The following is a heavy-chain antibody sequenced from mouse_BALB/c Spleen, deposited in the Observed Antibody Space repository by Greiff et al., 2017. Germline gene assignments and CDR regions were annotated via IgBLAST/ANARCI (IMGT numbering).Heavy chain of an antibody. D-gene: IGHD6-1*01. J-gene: IGHJ1*01. CDR1: GYSITSDYA. V-gene: IGHV3-2*02. CDR3: ARREQHEGWYFDV. Sequence: EVKLVESGPGLVKPSQSLSLTCTVTGYSITSDYAWNWIRQFPGNKLEWMGYISYSGSTSYNPSLKSRISITRDTSKNQFFLQLNSVTTEDTATYYCARREQHEGWYFDVWGAGTTVTVSS. CDR2: ISYSGST.